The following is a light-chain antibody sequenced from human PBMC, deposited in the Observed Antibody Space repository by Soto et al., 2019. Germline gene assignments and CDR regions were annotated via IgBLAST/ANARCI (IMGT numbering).Light chain of an antibody. J-gene: IGKJ5*01. CDR2: GAS. V-gene: IGKV3-20*01. Sequence: EIVLTQSPGTLSLSPGEGATLSCRASQSISSNFLAWYQQKRGQAPRLLIHGASNRATGIPDRFSGSGSGTDFTLTISSLQSEDFAVYYCQQYNTWPPITFGQGTRLEIK. CDR1: QSISSNF. CDR3: QQYNTWPPIT.